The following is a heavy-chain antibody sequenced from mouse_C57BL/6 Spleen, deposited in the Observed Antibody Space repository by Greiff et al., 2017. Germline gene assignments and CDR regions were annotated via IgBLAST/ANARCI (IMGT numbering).Heavy chain of an antibody. Sequence: EVQLVESGGGLVQPKGSLKLSCAASGFSFNTYAMNWVRQAPGKGLEWVARIRSKSNNYATYYADSVKDRFTISRDDSESMLYLQMNNLKTEDTAMYYCVRFGNYDLDLMDYWGQGTSVTVSS. J-gene: IGHJ4*01. CDR1: GFSFNTYA. CDR2: IRSKSNNYAT. V-gene: IGHV10-1*01. D-gene: IGHD2-1*01. CDR3: VRFGNYDLDLMDY.